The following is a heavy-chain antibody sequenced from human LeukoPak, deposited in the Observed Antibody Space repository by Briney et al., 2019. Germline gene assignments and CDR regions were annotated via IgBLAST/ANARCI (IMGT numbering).Heavy chain of an antibody. Sequence: PSETLSLTCAVYGGSFSGYYWSWIRQPPGKGLEWIGEINHGGSTNYNPSLKSRVTISVDTSKNQFSLKLSSVTAADTAVYYCARGRIVVVPAAMFYYYGMVVWGQGTTVTVSS. CDR1: GGSFSGYY. CDR3: ARGRIVVVPAAMFYYYGMVV. V-gene: IGHV4-34*01. J-gene: IGHJ6*02. CDR2: INHGGST. D-gene: IGHD2-2*01.